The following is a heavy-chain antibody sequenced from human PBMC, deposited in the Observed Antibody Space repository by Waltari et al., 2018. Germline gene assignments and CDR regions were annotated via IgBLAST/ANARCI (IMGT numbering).Heavy chain of an antibody. CDR3: ARERHRLMEEGYLMALDP. D-gene: IGHD3-3*01. CDR1: GYTFSDYG. CDR2: ISGNNSHT. J-gene: IGHJ5*02. Sequence: QVQLVQSGAEVKKPGASVKVSCKASGYTFSDYGISWVRQAPGQGLEWMGWISGNNSHTNHEQKFQGRLIMTEDTSATTVYMELTYLTSDDTAVYYCARERHRLMEEGYLMALDPWGQGTLVTVSS. V-gene: IGHV1-18*01.